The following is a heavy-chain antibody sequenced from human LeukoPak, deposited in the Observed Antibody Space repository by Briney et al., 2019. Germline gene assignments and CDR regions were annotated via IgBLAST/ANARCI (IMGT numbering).Heavy chain of an antibody. CDR3: ARGGRPDY. D-gene: IGHD3-10*01. CDR2: ISSSSSYV. V-gene: IGHV3-21*01. Sequence: PGGSLRLSCAASGFTFSSYSMNWVRQAPRKGLEWVSSISSSSSYVYYADSVKGRFTISRDNAKNSLYLQMSSLRAEDTAVYYCARGGRPDYWGQGTLVTVSS. J-gene: IGHJ4*02. CDR1: GFTFSSYS.